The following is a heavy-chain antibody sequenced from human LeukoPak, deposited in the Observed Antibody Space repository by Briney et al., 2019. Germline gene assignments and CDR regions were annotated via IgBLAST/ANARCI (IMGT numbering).Heavy chain of an antibody. V-gene: IGHV3-23*01. CDR1: GFTFSSYA. CDR2: ISGSGGST. Sequence: GGSLRLSCAASGFTFSSYAMSWVRQAPGKGLEWVSAISGSGGSTYYADSVKGRFTISRGNSKNTLYLQMNSLRAEDTAVYYCTTPGDYGDFGYYYYGMDVWGQGTTVTVSS. CDR3: TTPGDYGDFGYYYYGMDV. D-gene: IGHD4-17*01. J-gene: IGHJ6*02.